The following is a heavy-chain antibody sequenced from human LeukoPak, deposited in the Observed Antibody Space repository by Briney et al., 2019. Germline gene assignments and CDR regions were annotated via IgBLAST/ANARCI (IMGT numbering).Heavy chain of an antibody. D-gene: IGHD4-17*01. J-gene: IGHJ3*02. CDR3: ARVGDYGDYLRANGAFDI. Sequence: PSQTLSLTCTVSGGSISSGGYYWSWIRQHPGKGLEWIGYIYYSGSTYYNPSLKSRVTISVDTSKNQFSLKLSSVTAADTAVYYCARVGDYGDYLRANGAFDIWGQGTMVTVSS. CDR1: GGSISSGGYY. CDR2: IYYSGST. V-gene: IGHV4-31*03.